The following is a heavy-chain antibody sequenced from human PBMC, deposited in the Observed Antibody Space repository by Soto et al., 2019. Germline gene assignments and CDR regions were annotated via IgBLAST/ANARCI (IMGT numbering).Heavy chain of an antibody. J-gene: IGHJ4*02. D-gene: IGHD2-21*02. V-gene: IGHV1-2*02. CDR2: INPNSGYT. CDR3: TAETAEFEY. Sequence: ASVKVSCKASGYTFTGYLIHWVRQAPGQGLEWMGCINPNSGYTVYAQKFQGRVTMTRDTSITTAYMGLSSLISDDTAVYYCTAETAEFEYWGLGTLVTVSS. CDR1: GYTFTGYL.